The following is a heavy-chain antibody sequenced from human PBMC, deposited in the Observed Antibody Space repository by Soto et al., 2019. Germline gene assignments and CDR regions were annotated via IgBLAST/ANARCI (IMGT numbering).Heavy chain of an antibody. CDR3: ARVASQFGELPTL. CDR1: GYTFTSYG. V-gene: IGHV1-18*01. Sequence: LKVSCKASGYTFTSYGISWVRQAPGQGLEWMGWISAYNGNTNYAQNLRGRVTMTTDTSTSTAYMELRSLRSDDTAVYYCARVASQFGELPTLWGQGTPVTVSS. D-gene: IGHD3-10*01. CDR2: ISAYNGNT. J-gene: IGHJ4*02.